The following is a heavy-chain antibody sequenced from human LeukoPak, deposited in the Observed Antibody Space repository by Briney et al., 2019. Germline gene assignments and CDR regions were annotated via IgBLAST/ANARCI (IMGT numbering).Heavy chain of an antibody. CDR3: AREASGYSYGLDAFDI. D-gene: IGHD5-18*01. V-gene: IGHV3-48*04. J-gene: IGHJ3*02. Sequence: GGSLRLSCAASGFTFSSYGMSWVRQAPGKGLEWVSYISSSGSSIYYADSVKGRFTISRDNAKNSLYLQMNSLRAEDTAVYYCAREASGYSYGLDAFDIWGQGTMVTVSS. CDR1: GFTFSSYG. CDR2: ISSSGSSI.